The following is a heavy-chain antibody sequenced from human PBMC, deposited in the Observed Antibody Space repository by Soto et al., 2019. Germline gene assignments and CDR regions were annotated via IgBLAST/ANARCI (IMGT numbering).Heavy chain of an antibody. CDR1: GGTFSSYA. V-gene: IGHV1-69*13. D-gene: IGHD5-18*01. CDR2: IIPIFGTA. Sequence: SVKVSCKASGGTFSSYAISWVRQAPGQGLEWMGGIIPIFGTANYAQKFQGRVTITADESTSTAYMELSSLRSEDTAVYYCASTFGYSYGLEYGYWGQGTLVTVSS. J-gene: IGHJ4*02. CDR3: ASTFGYSYGLEYGY.